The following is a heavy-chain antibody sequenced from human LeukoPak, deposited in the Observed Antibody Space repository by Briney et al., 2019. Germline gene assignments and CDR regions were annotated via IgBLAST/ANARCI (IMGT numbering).Heavy chain of an antibody. J-gene: IGHJ4*02. D-gene: IGHD3-22*01. V-gene: IGHV4-39*01. CDR2: IYYSGST. Sequence: SETLSLTCTVSGGSISSSSYYWGWIRQPPGKGLDWIGSIYYSGSTYYNPSLKSRFTISVDTSKDQFSLKLSSVTAADTAVYYCVNYYDSSDYQQPNHFDYWGQGTLVTVSS. CDR1: GGSISSSSYY. CDR3: VNYYDSSDYQQPNHFDY.